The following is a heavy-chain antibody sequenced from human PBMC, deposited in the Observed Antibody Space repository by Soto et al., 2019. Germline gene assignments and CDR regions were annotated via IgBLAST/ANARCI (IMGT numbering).Heavy chain of an antibody. J-gene: IGHJ3*02. CDR3: AKFHVLRYFEHDAFDI. CDR2: ISGSGGST. Sequence: EVQLLESGGCLVQPGGSLRLSCAASGFTFSSYAMSWVRQAPGKGLEWVSAISGSGGSTYYADSVKGRFTISRDNSKNTLYLQMNSLRAEDTAVYYCAKFHVLRYFEHDAFDIWGQGTMVTVSS. D-gene: IGHD3-9*01. CDR1: GFTFSSYA. V-gene: IGHV3-23*01.